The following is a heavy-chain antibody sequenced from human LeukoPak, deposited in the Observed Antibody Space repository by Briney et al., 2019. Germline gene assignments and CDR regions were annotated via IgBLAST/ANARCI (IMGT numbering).Heavy chain of an antibody. D-gene: IGHD4-11*01. V-gene: IGHV3-53*01. CDR1: GFTFTNYW. J-gene: IGHJ5*02. CDR2: IYSGGST. Sequence: GGSLRLSCAASGFTFTNYWMHWVRQAPGMGLVWVSVIYSGGSTSYADSVKGRFTISRDNSKNTLYLQMNSLRAEDTAVYYCASRATVTTDRFWFDPWGQGTLVTVSS. CDR3: ASRATVTTDRFWFDP.